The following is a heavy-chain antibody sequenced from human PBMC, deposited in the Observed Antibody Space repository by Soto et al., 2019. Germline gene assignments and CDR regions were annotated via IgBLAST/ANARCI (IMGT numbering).Heavy chain of an antibody. J-gene: IGHJ6*02. CDR3: ARDRRGYGSGSYQPYYYGMDV. V-gene: IGHV3-13*01. D-gene: IGHD3-10*01. CDR2: IGTAGDT. Sequence: PGGSLRLSCAASGFTSSSYDMHWVRQATGKGLEWVSAIGTAGDTYYPGSVKGRFTISRESAKNSLYLQMNSLRAGDTAVYYCARDRRGYGSGSYQPYYYGMDVWGQGTTVTVSS. CDR1: GFTSSSYD.